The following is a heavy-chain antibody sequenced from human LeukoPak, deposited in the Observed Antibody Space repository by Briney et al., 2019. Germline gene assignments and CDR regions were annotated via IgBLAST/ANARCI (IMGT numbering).Heavy chain of an antibody. CDR2: IKQDGSEK. CDR1: GFTFGSYW. CDR3: ARNDAWGIAVAGGIDY. Sequence: GGSLRLSCAASGFTFGSYWMTWVRQAPGKGLEWVANIKQDGSEKYYVDSVKGRFTISRDNAKNSLFLQMNSLRAEDTAVYYCARNDAWGIAVAGGIDYWGQGTLVTVSS. D-gene: IGHD6-19*01. J-gene: IGHJ4*02. V-gene: IGHV3-7*03.